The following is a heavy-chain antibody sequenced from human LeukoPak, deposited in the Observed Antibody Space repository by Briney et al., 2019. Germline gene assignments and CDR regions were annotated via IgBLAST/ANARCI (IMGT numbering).Heavy chain of an antibody. D-gene: IGHD3-3*01. CDR2: INPNSGGT. V-gene: IGHV1-2*02. CDR3: ARDGLRFLEWLLPCWFDP. CDR1: GYTFTGYY. J-gene: IGHJ5*02. Sequence: ASVKVSCKASGYTFTGYYMHWVRQAPGQGLEWMGWINPNSGGTNYAQKFQGRVTMTRDTSISTAYMELSRLRSDDTAAYYCARDGLRFLEWLLPCWFDPWGQGTLVTVSS.